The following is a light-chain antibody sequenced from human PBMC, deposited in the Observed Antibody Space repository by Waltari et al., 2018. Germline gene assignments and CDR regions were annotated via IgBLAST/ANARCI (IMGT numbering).Light chain of an antibody. V-gene: IGKV3-11*01. Sequence: EIVLTQSPATLSLSPGERATLPCRPSQSVSTFLAWYQQKPGQSPRLLIYDVSFRATGIPIRFSGSGSETDFTLTISSLEPEDFAVYYCQQRRNWPTFGGGTKVEVK. CDR1: QSVSTF. J-gene: IGKJ4*01. CDR2: DVS. CDR3: QQRRNWPT.